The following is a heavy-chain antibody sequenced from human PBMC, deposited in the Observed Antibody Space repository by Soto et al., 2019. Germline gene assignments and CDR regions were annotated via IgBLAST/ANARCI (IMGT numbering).Heavy chain of an antibody. CDR3: ASPADIAAADNYYGMDV. CDR2: IIPIFGTA. V-gene: IGHV1-69*13. J-gene: IGHJ6*02. Sequence: ASVKVSCKASGGTFSSYAISWVRQAPGQGLEWMGGIIPIFGTANYAQKFQGRVTITADESTSTAYMELSSLRSEDTAVYYCASPADIAAADNYYGMDVWGQGTTVTVSS. D-gene: IGHD6-13*01. CDR1: GGTFSSYA.